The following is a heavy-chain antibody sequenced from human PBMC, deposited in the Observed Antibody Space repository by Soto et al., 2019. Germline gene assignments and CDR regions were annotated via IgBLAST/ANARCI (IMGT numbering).Heavy chain of an antibody. Sequence: QVQLVQSGAEVKKPGASVKVSCKASGYTFTSYYMHWVRQAPGQGLEWMGIINPSGGSTSYAQKYQCRVTMTRDTSTSTVYMELSGQRSEDTAVYYCASDDYGSGSQIPRFDYWGPGTLVPVSS. D-gene: IGHD3-10*01. V-gene: IGHV1-46*03. CDR1: GYTFTSYY. J-gene: IGHJ4*02. CDR2: INPSGGST. CDR3: ASDDYGSGSQIPRFDY.